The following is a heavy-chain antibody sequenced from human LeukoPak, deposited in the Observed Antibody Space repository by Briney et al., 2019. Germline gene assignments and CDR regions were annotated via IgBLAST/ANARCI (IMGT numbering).Heavy chain of an antibody. CDR1: GFTFDDYG. CDR2: IRYDGSNK. J-gene: IGHJ6*03. V-gene: IGHV3-30*02. Sequence: GSLRLSCAASGFTFDDYGMNWVRQAPGKGLEWVAFIRYDGSNKYYADSVKGRFTISRDNSKNTLYLQMNSLRAEDTAVYYCAKETGAWNYYYMDVWGKGTTVTISS. D-gene: IGHD1-26*01. CDR3: AKETGAWNYYYMDV.